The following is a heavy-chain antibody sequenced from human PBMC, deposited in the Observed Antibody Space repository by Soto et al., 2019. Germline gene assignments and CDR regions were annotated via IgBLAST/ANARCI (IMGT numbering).Heavy chain of an antibody. D-gene: IGHD3-9*01. CDR1: GVTFRNSA. CDR3: ARRIDFSTFDY. V-gene: IGHV1-69*01. J-gene: IGHJ4*02. CDR2: IIPTFGPA. Sequence: QVQLVQSGAEVKKPGSSVKVSCKASGVTFRNSAINWVRQAPGQGLEWMGGIIPTFGPATYAQKFQGRVTITADESTSTVYMEVNSVRSDDTAVYYCARRIDFSTFDYWGQGTLVTVSS.